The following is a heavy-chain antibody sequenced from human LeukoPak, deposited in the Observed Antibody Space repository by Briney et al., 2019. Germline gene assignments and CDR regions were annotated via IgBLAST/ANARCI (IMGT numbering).Heavy chain of an antibody. V-gene: IGHV1-69*13. CDR1: GGTFSNYA. Sequence: SVKVSCKASGGTFSNYAINWVRQAPGQGLEWMGGIIPIFGTGKYAQKFQGRVTITADESTSTAYMELSSLRFEDTAVYYCARDRSYDSSGYDDYWGQGTLVTVSS. D-gene: IGHD3-22*01. CDR2: IIPIFGTG. CDR3: ARDRSYDSSGYDDY. J-gene: IGHJ4*02.